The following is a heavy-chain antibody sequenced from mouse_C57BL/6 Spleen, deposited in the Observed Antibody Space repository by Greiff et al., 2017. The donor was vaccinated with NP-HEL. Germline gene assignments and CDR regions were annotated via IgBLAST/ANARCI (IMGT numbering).Heavy chain of an antibody. CDR1: GYTFTSYW. Sequence: VQLQQPGAELVKPGASVKLSCKASGYTFTSYWMHWVKQRPGQGLEWIGMIHPNSGSTNYNEKFKSKATLTVDKSSSTAYMQLSSLTSEDSAVYYCARVGLTSAMDYWGQGTSVTVSS. J-gene: IGHJ4*01. D-gene: IGHD4-1*01. CDR2: IHPNSGST. V-gene: IGHV1-64*01. CDR3: ARVGLTSAMDY.